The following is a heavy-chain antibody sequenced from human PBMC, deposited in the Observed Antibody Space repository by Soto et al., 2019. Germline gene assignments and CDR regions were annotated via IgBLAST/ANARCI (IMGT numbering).Heavy chain of an antibody. V-gene: IGHV4-59*12. CDR2: IYYSGST. CDR1: GGSISSYY. CDR3: ARLDFYDSSGYYPHLFDY. Sequence: SETLSLTCTVSGGSISSYYWSWIRQPPGKGLEWIGYIYYSGSTNYNPSLKSRVTISVDTSKNQFSLKLSSVTAADTAVYYCARLDFYDSSGYYPHLFDYWGQGTLVTVSS. J-gene: IGHJ4*02. D-gene: IGHD3-22*01.